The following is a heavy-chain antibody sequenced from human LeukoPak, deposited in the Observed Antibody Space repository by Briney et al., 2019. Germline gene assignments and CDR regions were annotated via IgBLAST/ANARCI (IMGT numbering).Heavy chain of an antibody. CDR1: GFTFSDYY. Sequence: GGSLRLSCAASGFTFSDYYMSWIRQAPGKGLEWVSYISSSGTTIYYADSVEGRFTISRDNDKNSLYLQLNSLTADDTAVYYCARGGGPIHLWPPKPIDYWGQGTLVAVSS. D-gene: IGHD5-18*01. CDR3: ARGGGPIHLWPPKPIDY. J-gene: IGHJ4*02. CDR2: ISSSGTTI. V-gene: IGHV3-11*04.